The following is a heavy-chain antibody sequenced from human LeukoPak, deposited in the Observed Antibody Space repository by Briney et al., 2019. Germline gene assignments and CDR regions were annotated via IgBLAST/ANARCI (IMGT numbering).Heavy chain of an antibody. CDR3: AKEDAAGSGGGCPIGCYWARPFHY. CDR2: ISGRGVNT. CDR1: GFMLSNCA. J-gene: IGHJ4*02. V-gene: IGHV3-23*01. D-gene: IGHD2-2*01. Sequence: GGPLRLSCGASGFMLSNCAVSWVRQAGGEGVEWVSAISGRGVNTYCADSVKGRFTTYTAISKTTLYLQMNSLRSDDTAVYYCAKEDAAGSGGGCPIGCYWARPFHYWGQGTLVTVSS.